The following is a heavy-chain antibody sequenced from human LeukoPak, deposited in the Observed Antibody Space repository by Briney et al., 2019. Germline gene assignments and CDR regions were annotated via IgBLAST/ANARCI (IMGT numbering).Heavy chain of an antibody. V-gene: IGHV3-53*01. CDR1: AFRLSRNF. D-gene: IGHD1-26*01. J-gene: IGHJ3*01. CDR3: AREVGSGSYLAHAFDL. Sequence: GGSRRLSCAASAFRLSRNFMGWVRQAPGKGLEWVSLIYIGGDTYYADSVKGRFTISRDNSKNTISLQMNSLRVEDTAVYYCAREVGSGSYLAHAFDLWGQGTMVTVSS. CDR2: IYIGGDT.